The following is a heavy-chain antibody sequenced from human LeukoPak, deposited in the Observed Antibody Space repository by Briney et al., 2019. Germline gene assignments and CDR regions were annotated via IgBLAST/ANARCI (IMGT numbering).Heavy chain of an antibody. CDR2: IDPSGGST. Sequence: ASVKVSCKASGGTFSSYAISWVRQAPGQGLEWMGIIDPSGGSTGYAQKFQGRVTMTRDTSTSTVYMELSSLRSEDTALYYCARDLGLRGVTNWFDPWGQGTLVTVSS. CDR1: GGTFSSYA. V-gene: IGHV1-46*01. D-gene: IGHD3-10*01. J-gene: IGHJ5*02. CDR3: ARDLGLRGVTNWFDP.